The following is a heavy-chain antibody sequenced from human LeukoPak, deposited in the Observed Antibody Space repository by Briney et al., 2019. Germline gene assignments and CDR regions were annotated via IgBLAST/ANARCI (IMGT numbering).Heavy chain of an antibody. D-gene: IGHD4-17*01. Sequence: PGGSLRLSCAASGFTFSSYSMNWVRQAPGKGLEWVSVIYSGGSTYYADSVKGRFTISRDNSKNTLYLQMNSLRAEDTAVYYCARAYYGDYSASSYYFDYWGQGTLVTVSS. CDR2: IYSGGST. J-gene: IGHJ4*02. CDR3: ARAYYGDYSASSYYFDY. CDR1: GFTFSSYS. V-gene: IGHV3-66*01.